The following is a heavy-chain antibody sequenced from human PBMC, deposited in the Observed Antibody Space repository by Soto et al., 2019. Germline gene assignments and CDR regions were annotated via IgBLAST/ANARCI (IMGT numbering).Heavy chain of an antibody. CDR3: VRQWS. J-gene: IGHJ4*02. CDR2: VSGSGAST. CDR1: GFSFSSQT. Sequence: GGFLRLSCAASGFSFSSQTMTWVRQAPGKGLEWVSGVSGSGASTYYADADSVRGRFTVSRDNSTNRLYLQIKSLRVEGTAVYYCVRQWSWGQGTLVTVSS. D-gene: IGHD2-15*01. V-gene: IGHV3-23*01.